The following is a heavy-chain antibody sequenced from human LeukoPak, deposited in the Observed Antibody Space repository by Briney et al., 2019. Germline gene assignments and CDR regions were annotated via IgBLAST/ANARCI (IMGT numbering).Heavy chain of an antibody. V-gene: IGHV3-15*01. CDR3: TTLGHIS. CDR2: IKSKTDGGTT. CDR1: GFTFSNAW. J-gene: IGHJ4*02. D-gene: IGHD2-21*01. Sequence: PGGSLRLSCAASGFTFSNAWMSWVRQAPGKGLEWVARIKSKTDGGTTDYAAPVKGRSTISRDDSKNTLYLQMNSLKTEDTAVYYCTTLGHISWGQGTLVTVSS.